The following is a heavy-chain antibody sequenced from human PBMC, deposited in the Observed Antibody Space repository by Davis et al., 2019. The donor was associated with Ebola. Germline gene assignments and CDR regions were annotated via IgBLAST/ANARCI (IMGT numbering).Heavy chain of an antibody. CDR2: ISYDGSHK. J-gene: IGHJ4*02. CDR3: AKIGGLVGAFDY. CDR1: GFTFSTYG. D-gene: IGHD1-26*01. Sequence: GESLKISCAASGFTFSTYGMHWVRQAPGKGLEWVAVISYDGSHKYSADSVRGRFTISRDNSKDTLYLQMNSLRAEDTAVYYCAKIGGLVGAFDYWGQGTLVTVSS. V-gene: IGHV3-30*18.